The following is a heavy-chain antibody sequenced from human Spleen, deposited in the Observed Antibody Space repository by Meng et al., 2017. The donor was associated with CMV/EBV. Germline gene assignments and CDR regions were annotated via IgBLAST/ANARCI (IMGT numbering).Heavy chain of an antibody. J-gene: IGHJ4*02. CDR1: GGTFSGYA. CDR3: ARGVGATSVDY. Sequence: CKASGGTFSGYAISWVRQAPGQGLEWMGEIIPIFGTANYAQKFQGRVTITTDESTSTAYMELSSLRSEDTAVYYCARGVGATSVDYWGQGTLVTVSS. CDR2: IIPIFGTA. D-gene: IGHD1-26*01. V-gene: IGHV1-69*05.